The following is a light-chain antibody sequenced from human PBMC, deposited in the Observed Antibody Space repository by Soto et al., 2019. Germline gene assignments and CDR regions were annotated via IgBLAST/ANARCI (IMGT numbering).Light chain of an antibody. CDR2: GAS. CDR1: QSVSSY. CDR3: QQYGSSPTWT. V-gene: IGKV3-20*01. Sequence: EIGLTQSPATLSLSPGERATLSCRASQSVSSYLAWYQQKPGQAPRLLIYGASSRATGIPDRFSGSGSGTDFTLTISRLEPEDFAVYYCQQYGSSPTWTFGQGTKVDIK. J-gene: IGKJ1*01.